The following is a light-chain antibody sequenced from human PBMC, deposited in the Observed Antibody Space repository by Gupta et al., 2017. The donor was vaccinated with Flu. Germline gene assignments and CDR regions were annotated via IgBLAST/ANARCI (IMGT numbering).Light chain of an antibody. CDR2: RSN. V-gene: IGLV1-47*01. CDR1: SSNIGNNY. J-gene: IGLJ3*02. CDR3: ATWDDSLSGPV. Sequence: QSVLTQPPSASGTPGQRVSISCPGSSSNIGNNYVYWYRQLPGTAPKLLIYRSNQRPSGVPDRFSGSTSGTSASLTISGLRSEDEADYYCATWDDSLSGPVFGGGTELTVL.